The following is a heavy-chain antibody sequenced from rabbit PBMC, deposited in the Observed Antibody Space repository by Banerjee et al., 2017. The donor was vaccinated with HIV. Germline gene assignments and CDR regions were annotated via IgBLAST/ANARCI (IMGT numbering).Heavy chain of an antibody. Sequence: QEQLVETGGGLVQPGGSLKLSCKASGFTISSAWMCWVRQAPGKGLEWIACIYAGSSDSTWYASWAKGRFTISKTSSTTVTLQMTSLTAADTATYFCARDYAGDGSYYSNLWGQGTLVTVS. CDR3: ARDYAGDGSYYSNL. J-gene: IGHJ4*01. CDR2: IYAGSSDST. CDR1: GFTISSAW. D-gene: IGHD4-2*01. V-gene: IGHV1S45*01.